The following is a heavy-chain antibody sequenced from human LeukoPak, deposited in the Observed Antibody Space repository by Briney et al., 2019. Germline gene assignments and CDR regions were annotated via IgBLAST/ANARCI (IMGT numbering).Heavy chain of an antibody. V-gene: IGHV5-51*01. Sequence: GESLKISCKGSGYSFTSYWIGWVRQMPGKGLEWMGIIYPGDSDTRYSPSFQGQVTISADKSISPAYLQWSSLKASDTAMYYCARPGIAAARNGYYMDVWGKGTTVTVSS. CDR2: IYPGDSDT. CDR1: GYSFTSYW. D-gene: IGHD6-13*01. J-gene: IGHJ6*03. CDR3: ARPGIAAARNGYYMDV.